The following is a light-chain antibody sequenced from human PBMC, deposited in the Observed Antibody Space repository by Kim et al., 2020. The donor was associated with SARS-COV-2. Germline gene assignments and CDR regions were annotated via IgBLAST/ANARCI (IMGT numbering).Light chain of an antibody. CDR1: QSVSSN. CDR2: GAS. J-gene: IGKJ2*01. Sequence: EIVMTQSPATLSVSPGERATLSCRASQSVSSNLAWYQQKPGQAPRLLICGASTRATGIPARFSGSGSGTEFTLTISSLQSEDFAVYYCQQYNNWPPYTFGQGTKLEI. CDR3: QQYNNWPPYT. V-gene: IGKV3-15*01.